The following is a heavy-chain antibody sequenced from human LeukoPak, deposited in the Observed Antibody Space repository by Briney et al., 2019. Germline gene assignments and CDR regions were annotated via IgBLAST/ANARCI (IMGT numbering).Heavy chain of an antibody. J-gene: IGHJ4*02. CDR3: AKDSLFGVVIYGDFDY. CDR1: GFTVSSNY. V-gene: IGHV3-66*02. CDR2: IYSGGST. D-gene: IGHD3-3*02. Sequence: GGSLRLSCAASGFTVSSNYMSWVRQAPGKGLEWVSVIYSGGSTYYADSVKGRFTISRDNSKNTLYLQMNSLGAEDTAVYYCAKDSLFGVVIYGDFDYWGQGTLVTVSS.